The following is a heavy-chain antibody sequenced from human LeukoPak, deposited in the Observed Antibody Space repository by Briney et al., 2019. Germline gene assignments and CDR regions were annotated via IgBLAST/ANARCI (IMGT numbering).Heavy chain of an antibody. CDR3: ARYSSTWPYWYFDL. CDR1: GGSISSGTYS. V-gene: IGHV4-30-2*01. Sequence: SETLSLTCAVSGGSISSGTYSWSWIRQPPGKGLEWIGYISHSGSTYYNPSLKSRVTISVDKSKNQSSLKLTSVTAADTAVYYCARYSSTWPYWYFDLWGRGTLVTVSS. D-gene: IGHD6-13*01. CDR2: ISHSGST. J-gene: IGHJ2*01.